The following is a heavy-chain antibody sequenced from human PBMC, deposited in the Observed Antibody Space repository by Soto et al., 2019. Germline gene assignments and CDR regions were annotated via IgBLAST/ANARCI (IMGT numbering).Heavy chain of an antibody. V-gene: IGHV4-39*01. D-gene: IGHD4-4*01. CDR3: ARLVISGLQAIDY. CDR2: IYYSGST. J-gene: IGHJ4*02. Sequence: PSETLSLTCTVSGGSISSSSYYWGWIRQPPGKGLEWIGSIYYSGSTYYNPPLKSRVTISVDTSKNQFSLKLSSVTAADTAVYYCARLVISGLQAIDYWGQGTLVTVYS. CDR1: GGSISSSSYY.